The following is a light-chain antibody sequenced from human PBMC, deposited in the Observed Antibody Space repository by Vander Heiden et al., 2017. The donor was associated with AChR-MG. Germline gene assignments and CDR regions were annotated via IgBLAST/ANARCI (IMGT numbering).Light chain of an antibody. V-gene: IGLV3-19*01. CDR2: GKN. CDR3: NSRDSSGNHVV. Sequence: SSALTQAPAVSVSLGQTVRITCQGASLRSYYASWYQQKPGQAPVLVIYGKNNRPSGIPDRFSGSSSGNTASLTITGAQAEDEADYYCNSRDSSGNHVVFGGGTKLTVL. CDR1: SLRSYY. J-gene: IGLJ2*01.